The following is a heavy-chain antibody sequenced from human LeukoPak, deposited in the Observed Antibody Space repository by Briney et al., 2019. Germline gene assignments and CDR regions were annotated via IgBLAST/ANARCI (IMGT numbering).Heavy chain of an antibody. CDR1: GFIFPDYW. Sequence: GGSLRLSCAASGFIFPDYWMHWVRQAPGSELVWVARIRGDGRATTYADSVKGRFTISRDNSKNTLFLQMNSLRAEDTAVYYCAKDALISFRGAWSQSDYWGQGTLVTVSS. D-gene: IGHD3-16*02. CDR2: IRGDGRAT. CDR3: AKDALISFRGAWSQSDY. J-gene: IGHJ4*02. V-gene: IGHV3-74*01.